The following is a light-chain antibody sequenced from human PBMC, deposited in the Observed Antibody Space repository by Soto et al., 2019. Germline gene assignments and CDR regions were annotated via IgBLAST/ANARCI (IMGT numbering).Light chain of an antibody. V-gene: IGKV3-15*01. CDR3: QYDNDWWR. CDR2: GAS. CDR1: QSISNN. J-gene: IGKJ1*01. Sequence: EIVMTQSPATLSVSPGERATLSCRASQSISNNLAWYHQRPGQAPRLLIYGASTRATGIPARFSGSGSGTEFTLTISSQQSEDFAVYYCQYDNDWWRFGQGTRVEIK.